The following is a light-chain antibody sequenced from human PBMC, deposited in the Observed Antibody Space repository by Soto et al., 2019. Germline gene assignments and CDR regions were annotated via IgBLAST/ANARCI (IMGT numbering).Light chain of an antibody. V-gene: IGKV3-15*01. J-gene: IGKJ5*01. CDR3: QQRHNWPIT. Sequence: EIVMTQSPATLSVSPGERATLSCRASQSVSSNLAWYQQKPGQAPRLLIYGASTRATGIPARFSGSGSGTEFTLTISSLQSEDFGVYYCQQRHNWPITFGQGTRLENK. CDR1: QSVSSN. CDR2: GAS.